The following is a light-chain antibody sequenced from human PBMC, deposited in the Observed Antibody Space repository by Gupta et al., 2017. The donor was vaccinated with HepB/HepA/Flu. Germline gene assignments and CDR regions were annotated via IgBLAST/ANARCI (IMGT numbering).Light chain of an antibody. CDR1: QSVLYSSNNKNY. V-gene: IGKV4-1*01. J-gene: IGKJ1*01. CDR3: HPHWT. CDR2: WAS. Sequence: DIVMTQSPDSLAVSLGERATINCKSSQSVLYSSNNKNYLAWYQQKPGQLTKLLSYWASNRESGVTARLSGNGSETDFTLPRLRLQADDAAGDDGHPHWTFGQGTKVEIK.